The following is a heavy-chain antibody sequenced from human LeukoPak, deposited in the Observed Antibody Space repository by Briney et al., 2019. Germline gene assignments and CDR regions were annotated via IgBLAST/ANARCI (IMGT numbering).Heavy chain of an antibody. V-gene: IGHV3-66*01. D-gene: IGHD3-22*01. J-gene: IGHJ4*02. CDR1: GFTVSSNY. CDR3: AREVDHYDSSGYYLSF. Sequence: GGSLRLSCAASGFTVSSNYMSWVRQAPGKGLEWVSVIYSGGSTYYADSVKGRFTISRDNSKNTLYLQMNSLRAEDTAVYYCAREVDHYDSSGYYLSFWGQGTLVTVSS. CDR2: IYSGGST.